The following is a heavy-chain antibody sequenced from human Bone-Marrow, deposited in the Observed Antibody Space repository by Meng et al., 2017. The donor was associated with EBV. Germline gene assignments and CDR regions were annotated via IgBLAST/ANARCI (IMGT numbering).Heavy chain of an antibody. CDR3: ARDSSGDSRNFDP. J-gene: IGHJ5*02. V-gene: IGHV1-3*01. D-gene: IGHD3-22*01. Sequence: GLVGQAGGEVKKRGSAGKVSRKASGYTFSTYAIRWVRHAAGQRLEWMGWINVGNGNKKYAQKLQGRVTITRDSSASTAYMELRILRSEDTAVYYCARDSSGDSRNFDPWGQGTLVTVSS. CDR2: INVGNGNK. CDR1: GYTFSTYA.